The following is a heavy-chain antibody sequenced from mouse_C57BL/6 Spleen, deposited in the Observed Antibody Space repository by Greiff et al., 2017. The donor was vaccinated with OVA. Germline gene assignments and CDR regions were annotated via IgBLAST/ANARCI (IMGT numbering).Heavy chain of an antibody. CDR1: GFTFSDYG. Sequence: EVNLVESGGGLVKPGGSLKLSCAASGFTFSDYGMHWVRQAPEKGLEWVAYISSGSSTIYYADTVKGRFTISRDNAKNTLFLQMTSLRSEDTAMYYCARPYYYGSSFYWYFDVWGTGTTVTVSS. J-gene: IGHJ1*03. D-gene: IGHD1-1*01. V-gene: IGHV5-17*01. CDR2: ISSGSSTI. CDR3: ARPYYYGSSFYWYFDV.